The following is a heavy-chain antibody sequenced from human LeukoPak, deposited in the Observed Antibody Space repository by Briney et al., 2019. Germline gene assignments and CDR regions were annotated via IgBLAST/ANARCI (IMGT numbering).Heavy chain of an antibody. CDR3: ARDGVIRVVVPAATNYYYYMDV. CDR1: GYTFTSYG. J-gene: IGHJ6*03. D-gene: IGHD2-2*01. CDR2: ISAYNGNT. Sequence: ASVKVSCKASGYTFTSYGISWVRQAPGQGLEWMGWISAYNGNTNYAQKLQGRVTMTTDTSTSTAYMELRSLRSDDTAVYYCARDGVIRVVVPAATNYYYYMDVWGKGTTVTVSS. V-gene: IGHV1-18*01.